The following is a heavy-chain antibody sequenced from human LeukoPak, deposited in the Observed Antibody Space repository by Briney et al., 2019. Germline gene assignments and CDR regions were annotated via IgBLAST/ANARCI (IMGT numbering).Heavy chain of an antibody. D-gene: IGHD1-1*01. CDR3: AREGQRPNDDAFDI. CDR2: INGDGTSI. Sequence: GGSLRLSCEASNFTFSDYPMNWVRQAPGRGLEWVSYINGDGTSIYYADSLKGRFTISRDNAKNSLYLQMNSLRAEDTAVYYCAREGQRPNDDAFDIWGQGTMVTVSS. J-gene: IGHJ3*02. V-gene: IGHV3-48*01. CDR1: NFTFSDYP.